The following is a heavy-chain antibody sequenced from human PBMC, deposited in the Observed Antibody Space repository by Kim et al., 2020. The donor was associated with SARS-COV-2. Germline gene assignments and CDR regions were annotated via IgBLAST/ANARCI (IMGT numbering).Heavy chain of an antibody. Sequence: GGSLRLSCAASGFTFSSYAMSWVRQAPGKGLEWVSAISGSGGSTYYADSVKGRFTISRDNSKNTLYLQMNSLRAEDTAVYYCAKAARRVYYDSSGYYHYWGQGTLVTVSS. CDR1: GFTFSSYA. J-gene: IGHJ4*02. V-gene: IGHV3-23*01. D-gene: IGHD3-22*01. CDR2: ISGSGGST. CDR3: AKAARRVYYDSSGYYHY.